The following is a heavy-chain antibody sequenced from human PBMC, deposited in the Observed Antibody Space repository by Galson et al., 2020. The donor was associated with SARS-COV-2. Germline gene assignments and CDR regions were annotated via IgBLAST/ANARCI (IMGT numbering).Heavy chain of an antibody. V-gene: IGHV4-30-2*01. Sequence: SQTPSLTSAVTETSTSSGSYSWNWTRHPPEKGLESIASISHSGGTYYNPSLKSRVTISGDRSKNQFSLRLSSVTAADTAVYYCARLHYGEYAPEAFDIWGPGTRVTVAS. CDR3: ARLHYGEYAPEAFDI. CDR1: ETSTSSGSYS. J-gene: IGHJ3*02. CDR2: ISHSGGT. D-gene: IGHD4-17*01.